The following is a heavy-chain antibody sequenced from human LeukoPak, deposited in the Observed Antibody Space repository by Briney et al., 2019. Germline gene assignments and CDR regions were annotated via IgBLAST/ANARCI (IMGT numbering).Heavy chain of an antibody. Sequence: ASVKVSCKASGYTFTSYGISWVRQAPGQGLEWMGWISAYNGNTNYAQKLQDRVTMTTDTSTSTAYMELRSLRSDDTAVYYCARAPRISSSWYNWFDPWGQGALVTVSS. CDR1: GYTFTSYG. J-gene: IGHJ5*02. V-gene: IGHV1-18*01. D-gene: IGHD6-13*01. CDR2: ISAYNGNT. CDR3: ARAPRISSSWYNWFDP.